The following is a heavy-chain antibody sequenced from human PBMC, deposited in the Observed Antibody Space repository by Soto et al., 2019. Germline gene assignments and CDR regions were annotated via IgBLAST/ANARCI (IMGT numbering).Heavy chain of an antibody. CDR3: ARRARTATTNWGAFDV. CDR2: ISYSADKT. J-gene: IGHJ3*01. D-gene: IGHD1-7*01. V-gene: IGHV3-23*01. Sequence: EVQLLESGGGLVQPGGSLRLSCAASGFTFNTYVMNWVRQAPGKGLEWVSTISYSADKTHYADSVKGRFTISRDNSRYTRFLQMNSLRADDAAVYYCARRARTATTNWGAFDVWGQGTMVTVSS. CDR1: GFTFNTYV.